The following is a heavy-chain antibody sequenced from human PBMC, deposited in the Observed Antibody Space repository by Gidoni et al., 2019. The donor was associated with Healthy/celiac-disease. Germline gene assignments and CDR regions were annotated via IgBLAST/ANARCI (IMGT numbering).Heavy chain of an antibody. CDR2: IIPIFGTA. D-gene: IGHD2-15*01. Sequence: VQLVQSGAEVKKPGSSVKVSCRASGGTFRSYALSWVRQAPGQGLEWMGGIIPIFGTANYAQKCQGRVTITADKSTSTAYRGLSSLRSEDMAVYYCARAYCSGGSCGDYYYYYGMDVWGQGTTVTVSS. CDR1: GGTFRSYA. CDR3: ARAYCSGGSCGDYYYYYGMDV. J-gene: IGHJ6*02. V-gene: IGHV1-69*06.